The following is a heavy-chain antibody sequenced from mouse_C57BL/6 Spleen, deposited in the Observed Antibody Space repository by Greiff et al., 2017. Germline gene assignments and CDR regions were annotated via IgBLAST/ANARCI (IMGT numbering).Heavy chain of an antibody. V-gene: IGHV1-64*01. Sequence: VKLQQPGAELVKPGASVKLSCKASGYTFTSYWMHWVKQRPGQGLEWIGMIHPNSGSTNYNEKFKSKATLTVDKSSSTAYMQLSSLTSEDSAVYYCARPGSSSHDYWGQGTTLTVSS. CDR3: ARPGSSSHDY. J-gene: IGHJ2*01. CDR1: GYTFTSYW. D-gene: IGHD1-1*01. CDR2: IHPNSGST.